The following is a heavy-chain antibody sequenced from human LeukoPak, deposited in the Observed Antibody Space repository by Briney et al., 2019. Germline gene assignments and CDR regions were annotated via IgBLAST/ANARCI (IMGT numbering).Heavy chain of an antibody. CDR1: GGSFSGYY. CDR2: INHSGST. J-gene: IGHJ4*02. CDR3: ARETYYYDSSGYSHYYYFDY. Sequence: KSSETLSLTCAVYGGSFSGYYWSWIRQPPGKGLEWIGEINHSGSTNYNPSLKSRVTISVDTSKNQFSLKLSSVTAADTAVYYCARETYYYDSSGYSHYYYFDYWGQGTLVTVSS. D-gene: IGHD3-22*01. V-gene: IGHV4-34*01.